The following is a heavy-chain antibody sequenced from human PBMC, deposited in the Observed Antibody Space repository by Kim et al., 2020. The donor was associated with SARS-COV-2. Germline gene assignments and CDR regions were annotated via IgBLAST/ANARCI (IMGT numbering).Heavy chain of an antibody. D-gene: IGHD3-10*01. CDR1: GGSISSYY. J-gene: IGHJ6*02. V-gene: IGHV4-59*01. CDR3: ARDRPIRYGSGSPSPELGMDV. Sequence: SETLSLTCTVSGGSISSYYWSWIRQPPGKGLEWIGYIYYSGSTNYNPSLKSRVTISVDTSKNQFSLKLSSVTAADTAVYYCARDRPIRYGSGSPSPELGMDVWGQGTTVTVSS. CDR2: IYYSGST.